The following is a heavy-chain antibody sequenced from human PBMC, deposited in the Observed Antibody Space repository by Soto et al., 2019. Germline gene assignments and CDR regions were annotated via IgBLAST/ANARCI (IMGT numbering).Heavy chain of an antibody. Sequence: GGSLRLSCAASGFTVSSNYMSWVRQAPGKGLELVSVIYSGGSTYYADSVKGRFTISRDNSKNTLYLQMNSLRAEDTAVYYCARGGVYSSGWSYDAFDIWGQGTMVTVSS. D-gene: IGHD6-19*01. V-gene: IGHV3-66*01. CDR1: GFTVSSNY. J-gene: IGHJ3*02. CDR3: ARGGVYSSGWSYDAFDI. CDR2: IYSGGST.